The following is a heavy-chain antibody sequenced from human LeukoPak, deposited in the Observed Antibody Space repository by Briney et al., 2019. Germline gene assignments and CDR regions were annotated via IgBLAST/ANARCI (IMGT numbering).Heavy chain of an antibody. CDR3: ANSPYGDWSFDF. J-gene: IGHJ4*02. CDR2: IRYHGRDK. CDR1: GFTFSSYG. V-gene: IGHV3-30*02. D-gene: IGHD4-17*01. Sequence: GGSLRLSCAASGFTFSSYGMHWVRQAPGKGLEWVAFIRYHGRDKYYGDSVKGRFTLSRDNSRKTLYLQMDRLRGEQTAVYYCANSPYGDWSFDFWGQGTLVTVSS.